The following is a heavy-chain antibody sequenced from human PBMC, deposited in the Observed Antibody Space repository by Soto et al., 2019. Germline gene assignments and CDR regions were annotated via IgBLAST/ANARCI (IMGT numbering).Heavy chain of an antibody. Sequence: QVQLQESGPGLVKPSETLSLTCTVSGGSISSYYWSWIRQPAGKGLEYIGRIYSRGSTNYNPSLKSRVTMSVDTSKNQFSLKLTSVTGADTAVYYCARGHGDYVDSWGQGTLVTVSS. CDR2: IYSRGST. V-gene: IGHV4-4*07. J-gene: IGHJ4*02. CDR1: GGSISSYY. CDR3: ARGHGDYVDS. D-gene: IGHD4-17*01.